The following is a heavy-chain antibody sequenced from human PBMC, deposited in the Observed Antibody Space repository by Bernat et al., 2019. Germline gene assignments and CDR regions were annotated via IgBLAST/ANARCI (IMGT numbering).Heavy chain of an antibody. D-gene: IGHD2-2*02. CDR3: ARGEGGTCSSTSCYRRDLPDY. Sequence: QVQLVQSGAEVKKPGSSVNVSCKASGGTFSSYTISWVRQAPGQGLEWMGRIIPILGIANYAQKFQGRVTITADKSTSTAYMELSSLRSEDTAVYYCARGEGGTCSSTSCYRRDLPDYWGQGTLVTVSS. CDR1: GGTFSSYT. V-gene: IGHV1-69*02. CDR2: IIPILGIA. J-gene: IGHJ4*02.